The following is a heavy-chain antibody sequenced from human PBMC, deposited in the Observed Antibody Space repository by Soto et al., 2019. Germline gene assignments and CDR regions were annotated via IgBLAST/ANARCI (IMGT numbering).Heavy chain of an antibody. CDR1: GGSISNGDYY. D-gene: IGHD2-15*01. CDR3: TRTSAVEGDY. CDR2: IYYTGIT. V-gene: IGHV4-30-4*01. Sequence: QVQLQESGPGLVKPSQTLSLTCTVSGGSISNGDYYWNWIRQPPGKGLEWIGSIYYTGITYYNPSLKSRVTMSLDTSKNQFSLKLSSVTDADTAMHYCTRTSAVEGDYWGQGILVTVSS. J-gene: IGHJ4*02.